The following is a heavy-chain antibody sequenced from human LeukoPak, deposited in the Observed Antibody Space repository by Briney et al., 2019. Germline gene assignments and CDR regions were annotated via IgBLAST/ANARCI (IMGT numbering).Heavy chain of an antibody. Sequence: PGGSLRLSCAASEFSVGSNYMTWVRQAPGKGLEWVSLIYSGVSTYYADSVKGRFTISRDNAKNTLYLQMNSLRAEDTAVYYGARDFMYKVNCSGCWGEGTLVTVSS. CDR1: EFSVGSNY. CDR2: IYSGVST. V-gene: IGHV3-66*01. D-gene: IGHD3-10*02. J-gene: IGHJ1*01. CDR3: ARDFMYKVNCSGC.